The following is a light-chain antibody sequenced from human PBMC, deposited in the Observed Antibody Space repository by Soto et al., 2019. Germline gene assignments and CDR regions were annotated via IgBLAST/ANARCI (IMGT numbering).Light chain of an antibody. CDR2: DAS. CDR1: ESIRTW. Sequence: DIQMTQSPSTLSASIGDRVTITCRASESIRTWLAWYQHKPGKAPKFLIYDASSLESGVPSRFSGSGSGTDFALTITSLQAEDFATYYCQQLRSYPSTFGGGTKVDIK. J-gene: IGKJ4*01. V-gene: IGKV1-5*01. CDR3: QQLRSYPST.